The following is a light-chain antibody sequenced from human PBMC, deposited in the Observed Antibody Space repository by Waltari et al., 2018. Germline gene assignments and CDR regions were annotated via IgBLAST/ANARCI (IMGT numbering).Light chain of an antibody. J-gene: IGKJ4*01. CDR2: GAS. Sequence: DIQMTQSPSSLSASVGDRVTITCQASQDISTYLNWYQQKPGKAPKLLIFGASNLESGVPSRFRGSGSGTQFTFTISSLQPEDFGAYYCQQCDNLPRTFGGGTRVEIK. V-gene: IGKV1-33*01. CDR3: QQCDNLPRT. CDR1: QDISTY.